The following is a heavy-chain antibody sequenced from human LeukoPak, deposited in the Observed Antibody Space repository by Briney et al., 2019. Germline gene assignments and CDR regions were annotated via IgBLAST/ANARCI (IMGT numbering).Heavy chain of an antibody. CDR2: IIPIFGTA. V-gene: IGHV1-69*13. Sequence: ASVKVSCKASGGTFSSYAISWVRQAPGQGLEWMGGIIPIFGTANYAQKFQGRVTITADESTSTAYMELSSLGSEDTAVYYCAVMIVGGTYYYYYGMDVWGQGTTVTVSS. D-gene: IGHD3/OR15-3a*01. J-gene: IGHJ6*02. CDR1: GGTFSSYA. CDR3: AVMIVGGTYYYYYGMDV.